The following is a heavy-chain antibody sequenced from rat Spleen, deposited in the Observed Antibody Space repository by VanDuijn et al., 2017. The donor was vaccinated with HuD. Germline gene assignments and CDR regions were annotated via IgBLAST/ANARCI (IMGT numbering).Heavy chain of an antibody. V-gene: IGHV5-25*01. J-gene: IGHJ2*01. CDR1: GFTFNDYW. CDR3: SKWGDSGYFDY. Sequence: EVQLVESGGGLVQPGGSLKLSCVASGFTFNDYWMTWVRQAPTKGLEWVASISTGDDDTYYRDSVKGRFTISRDDEESTLYLQMDSLRSEDTATYYCSKWGDSGYFDYWGQGVMVTVSS. CDR2: ISTGDDDT. D-gene: IGHD4-3*01.